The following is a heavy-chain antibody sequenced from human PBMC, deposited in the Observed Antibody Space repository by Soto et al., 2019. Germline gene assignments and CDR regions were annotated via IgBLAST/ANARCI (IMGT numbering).Heavy chain of an antibody. D-gene: IGHD3-16*01. V-gene: IGHV1-2*02. Sequence: QVELVQTGAQVERPGASVKLSCKASGYSFTDYYIHWVRQAPGQGLEWLGWINANGGATNYAEKFQDRLTLTRDTSIDTAFMELTWLTSDDTALYFCSRGRSSFTWSWGQRTRVAVAS. J-gene: IGHJ5*02. CDR3: SRGRSSFTWS. CDR2: INANGGAT. CDR1: GYSFTDYY.